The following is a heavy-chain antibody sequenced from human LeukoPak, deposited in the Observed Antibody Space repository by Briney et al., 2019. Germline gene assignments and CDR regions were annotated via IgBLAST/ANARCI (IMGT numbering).Heavy chain of an antibody. Sequence: ASVKVSCKASGGTFSSYAISWVRQAPGQGLEWMGGIIPIFGTANYARKFQGRVTITADESTSTAYMELSSLRSEDTAVYYCARNVGRVVAATGYGMDVWGKGTTVTVSS. V-gene: IGHV1-69*13. CDR3: ARNVGRVVAATGYGMDV. CDR2: IIPIFGTA. J-gene: IGHJ6*04. D-gene: IGHD2-15*01. CDR1: GGTFSSYA.